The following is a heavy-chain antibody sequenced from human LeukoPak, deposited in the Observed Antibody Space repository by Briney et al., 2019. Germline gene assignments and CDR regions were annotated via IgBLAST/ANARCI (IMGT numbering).Heavy chain of an antibody. CDR3: ARGETVTLGHDY. Sequence: SSETLSLTCAVSGGSISSSNWWSWVRQPPGKGLGWIGEIYHSGSTNYNPSLKSRVTISVDKSKNQFSLKVSSVTAADTAVYHCARGETVTLGHDYWGQGTLVTVSS. CDR1: GGSISSSNW. CDR2: IYHSGST. D-gene: IGHD4-17*01. V-gene: IGHV4-4*02. J-gene: IGHJ4*02.